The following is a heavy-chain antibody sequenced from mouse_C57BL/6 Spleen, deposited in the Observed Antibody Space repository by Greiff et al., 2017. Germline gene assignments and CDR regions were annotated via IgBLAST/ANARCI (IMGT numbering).Heavy chain of an antibody. J-gene: IGHJ1*03. D-gene: IGHD1-1*01. V-gene: IGHV1-80*01. CDR3: ARRGPGDYYGSSYGYFDV. Sequence: VQLQQSGAELVKPGASVKISCKASGYAFSSYWMNWVKQRPGKGLEWIGQIYPGDGDTNYNGKFKGKATLTADKSSSTAYMQLSSLTSEDSAVYFCARRGPGDYYGSSYGYFDVWGTGTTVTVSS. CDR2: IYPGDGDT. CDR1: GYAFSSYW.